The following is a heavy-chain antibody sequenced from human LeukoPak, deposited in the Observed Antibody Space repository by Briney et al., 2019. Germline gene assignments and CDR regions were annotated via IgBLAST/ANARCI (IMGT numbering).Heavy chain of an antibody. Sequence: PSETLSLTCTVSGGSISSSSYYWGWIRQPPGKGLEGIGGIYYSGSTYYNPSLKSRVTISVDTSKNQFSLKLSSVTAADTAVYYCARLTVTSLYGYYYYMDVWGKGTTVTVSS. J-gene: IGHJ6*03. CDR3: ARLTVTSLYGYYYYMDV. D-gene: IGHD4-17*01. CDR2: IYYSGST. CDR1: GGSISSSSYY. V-gene: IGHV4-39*01.